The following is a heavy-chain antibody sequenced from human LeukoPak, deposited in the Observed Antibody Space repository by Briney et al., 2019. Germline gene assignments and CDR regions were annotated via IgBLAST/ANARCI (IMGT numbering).Heavy chain of an antibody. CDR1: GFTLNDYY. D-gene: IGHD2-21*01. CDR3: ARDSPFSPIGLFDP. CDR2: ISGSGTTI. J-gene: IGHJ5*02. Sequence: GGSLRLSCAASGFTLNDYYMSWIRQAPGKGLEWISYISGSGTTIYYADSVKGGFTISRDTATNSLFLQISSLRVDDTAVYYCARDSPFSPIGLFDPWGQGTLVTVSS. V-gene: IGHV3-11*04.